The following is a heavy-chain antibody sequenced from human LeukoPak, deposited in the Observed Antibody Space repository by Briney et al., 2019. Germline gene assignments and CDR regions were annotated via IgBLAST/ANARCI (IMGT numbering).Heavy chain of an antibody. D-gene: IGHD2-15*01. CDR1: GFTVSSNY. J-gene: IGHJ6*02. CDR3: TRPGYCSGGSCYSSDYYYGMDV. Sequence: PGGSLRLSCAASGFTVSSNYMSWVRQAPGKGLEWVSVIYSGGSTYYADSVKGRFTISRDNSKNTLYLQMNSLKTEDTAVYYCTRPGYCSGGSCYSSDYYYGMDVWGQGTTVTASS. CDR2: IYSGGST. V-gene: IGHV3-53*01.